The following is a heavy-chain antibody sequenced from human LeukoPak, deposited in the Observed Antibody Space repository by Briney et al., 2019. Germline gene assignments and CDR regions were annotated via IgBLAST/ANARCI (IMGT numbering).Heavy chain of an antibody. CDR3: ARAFDDYSNYLWWFDP. V-gene: IGHV1-2*02. Sequence: ASVKVSCKASGYIFTSYAMNWVRQAPGQGLEWMGWINPNSGGTNYAQKFQGRVTMARDTSISTAYMELSRLRSDDTAVYYCARAFDDYSNYLWWFDPWGQGTLVTVSS. CDR2: INPNSGGT. D-gene: IGHD4-11*01. J-gene: IGHJ5*02. CDR1: GYIFTSYA.